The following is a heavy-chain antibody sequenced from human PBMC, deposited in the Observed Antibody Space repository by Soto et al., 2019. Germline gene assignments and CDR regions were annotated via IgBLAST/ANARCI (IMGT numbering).Heavy chain of an antibody. CDR3: ARLSSSSSYYYYYGMDV. J-gene: IGHJ6*02. V-gene: IGHV3-7*01. D-gene: IGHD6-6*01. CDR1: GFTFSSYW. Sequence: GGSLRLSCAASGFTFSSYWMSWVRQAPGKGLEWVANIKQDGSEKYYVDSVKGRFTISRDNAKNSLYLQMNSLRAEDTAVYYCARLSSSSSYYYYYGMDVWGQGTTVTVSS. CDR2: IKQDGSEK.